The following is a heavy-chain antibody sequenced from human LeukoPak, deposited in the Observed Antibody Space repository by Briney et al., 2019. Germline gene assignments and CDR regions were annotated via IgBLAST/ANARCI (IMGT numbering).Heavy chain of an antibody. D-gene: IGHD2-15*01. CDR1: GFTFSSYA. CDR2: ISGSGGST. Sequence: GGSLRLSCAASGFTFSSYAMSWVRQASGKGLEWVSAISGSGGSTYYADSVKGRFTISRDNSKNTLYLQMNSLRAEDTAVYYCAKDPYCSGGSCYGAEYFQHWGQGTLVTVSS. V-gene: IGHV3-23*01. J-gene: IGHJ1*01. CDR3: AKDPYCSGGSCYGAEYFQH.